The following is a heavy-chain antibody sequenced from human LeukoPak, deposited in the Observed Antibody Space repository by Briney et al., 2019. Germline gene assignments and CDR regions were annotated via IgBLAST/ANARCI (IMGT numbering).Heavy chain of an antibody. CDR3: AHRPIVATIFDY. D-gene: IGHD5-12*01. CDR1: GFSLSTRGVG. CDR2: IYWDDDK. J-gene: IGHJ4*02. V-gene: IGHV2-5*02. Sequence: SGPTLVNPTQTLTLTCTFSGFSLSTRGVGVGWIRQPPGKALEWLALIYWDDDKRYSPSLKSRLTITKDTSKNQVVLTVTNMDPVDTATYYCAHRPIVATIFDYWGQGTLVTVSS.